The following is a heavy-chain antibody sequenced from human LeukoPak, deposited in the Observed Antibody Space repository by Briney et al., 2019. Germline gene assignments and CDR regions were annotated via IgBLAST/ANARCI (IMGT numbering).Heavy chain of an antibody. CDR1: GASIRSGDYY. Sequence: SETLSLTCTVSGASIRSGDYYWSWIRQHPGKGLEWIGYIYYSGSTYYNPSLKCRVTISVDTSKNQFSLKLSSVTAADTAVYYCASARGTPNDFWSGYPYYYYGMDVWGQGTTVTVSS. J-gene: IGHJ6*02. V-gene: IGHV4-31*03. CDR3: ASARGTPNDFWSGYPYYYYGMDV. D-gene: IGHD3-3*01. CDR2: IYYSGST.